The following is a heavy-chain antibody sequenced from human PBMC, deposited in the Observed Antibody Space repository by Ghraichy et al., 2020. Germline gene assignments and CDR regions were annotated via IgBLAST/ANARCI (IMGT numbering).Heavy chain of an antibody. CDR1: GGSISSSSYY. CDR2: IYYSGST. V-gene: IGHV4-39*01. Sequence: SETLSLTCTVSGGSISSSSYYWGWIRQPPGKGLEWIGSIYYSGSTYYNPSLKSRVTISVDTSKNQLSLKLNSVTAADTAVYYCARGEYCSGGSCYWFDPWGQGTLVTVSS. CDR3: ARGEYCSGGSCYWFDP. D-gene: IGHD2-15*01. J-gene: IGHJ5*02.